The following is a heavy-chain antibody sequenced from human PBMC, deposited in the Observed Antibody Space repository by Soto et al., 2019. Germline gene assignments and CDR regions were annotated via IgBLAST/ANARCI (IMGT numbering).Heavy chain of an antibody. J-gene: IGHJ4*02. CDR1: GFTFSSYG. Sequence: QVQLVESGGGVVQPGRSLRLSCAASGFTFSSYGMQWVRQSPGEGREWVAIVANDGSNQYYAESVKGRFTISRDNSKTTVFLEMDSLRPEDTAVYYCARSSGGSSWYPPDYWGQGTLVTVSS. D-gene: IGHD6-13*01. CDR2: VANDGSNQ. CDR3: ARSSGGSSWYPPDY. V-gene: IGHV3-30*03.